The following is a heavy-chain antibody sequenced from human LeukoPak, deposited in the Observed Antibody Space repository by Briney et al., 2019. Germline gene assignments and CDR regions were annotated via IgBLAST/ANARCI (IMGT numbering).Heavy chain of an antibody. D-gene: IGHD6-19*01. J-gene: IGHJ4*02. Sequence: GGTLSLSCVASGFTFNNYGMSWVRQAPGKGLEWVSTISGSGGTTHYADSVKGRFTISRDHSKNTLYLQMNTLRAEDTAVYYCAKYSSSGWYRPYYFDYWGQGTLVTVSS. CDR1: GFTFNNYG. CDR3: AKYSSSGWYRPYYFDY. CDR2: ISGSGGTT. V-gene: IGHV3-23*01.